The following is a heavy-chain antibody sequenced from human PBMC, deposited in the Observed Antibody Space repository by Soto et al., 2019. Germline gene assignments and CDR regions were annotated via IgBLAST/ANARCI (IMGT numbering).Heavy chain of an antibody. V-gene: IGHV3-30-3*01. J-gene: IGHJ6*02. CDR2: ISYDGSNK. D-gene: IGHD6-13*01. Sequence: GGSLRLSCAASGFTFSSYAMHWVRQAPGKGLEWVAVISYDGSNKYYADSVKGRFTISRDNSKNTLYLQMNSLRAEDTAVYYCAVATIAAAVYYYGMDVWGQGTTVTVSS. CDR1: GFTFSSYA. CDR3: AVATIAAAVYYYGMDV.